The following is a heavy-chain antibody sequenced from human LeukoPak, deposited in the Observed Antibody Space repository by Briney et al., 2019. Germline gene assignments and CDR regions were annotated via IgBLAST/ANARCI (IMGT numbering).Heavy chain of an antibody. D-gene: IGHD3-10*01. CDR2: INPNSGST. CDR1: GYTFTGYY. Sequence: VASVRVSCKASGYTFTGYYMHWVRQAPGQGLEWMGWINPNSGSTNYAQKFQGWVTMTRDTSISTAYMELSRLRSDDTAVYYCARERRPLGVRGVIRWFDPWGQGTLVTVSS. V-gene: IGHV1-2*04. J-gene: IGHJ5*02. CDR3: ARERRPLGVRGVIRWFDP.